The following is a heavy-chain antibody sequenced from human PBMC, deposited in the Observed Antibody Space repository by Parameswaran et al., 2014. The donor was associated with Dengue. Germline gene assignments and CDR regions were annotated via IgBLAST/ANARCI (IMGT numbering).Heavy chain of an antibody. CDR3: ARGLKSITIFGVVTPSGLDV. J-gene: IGHJ6*02. D-gene: IGHD3-3*01. Sequence: ISSARLVSTGPWQGLEWMGWTSAYNGNTDYAPKVQGRVTMTTDPSTSTAYMELRSLRSDDTAVYYCARGLKSITIFGVVTPSGLDVWGQGTTVTVSS. CDR2: TSAYNGNT. V-gene: IGHV1-18*01. CDR1: ISS.